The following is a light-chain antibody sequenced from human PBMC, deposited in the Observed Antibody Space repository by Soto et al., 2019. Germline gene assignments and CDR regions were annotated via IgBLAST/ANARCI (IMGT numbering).Light chain of an antibody. CDR2: EVK. CDR3: CSFAGGHTWV. V-gene: IGLV2-23*02. J-gene: IGLJ3*02. CDR1: NSYIGNYNF. Sequence: QSALTQPASVSGSPGQSITISCTGTNSYIGNYNFVSWYQQHPGKAPKLMISEVKKRPSGVSNRFSGSKSGNTASLTISGLQTEDEADYSCCSFAGGHTWVFGGGTKVTVL.